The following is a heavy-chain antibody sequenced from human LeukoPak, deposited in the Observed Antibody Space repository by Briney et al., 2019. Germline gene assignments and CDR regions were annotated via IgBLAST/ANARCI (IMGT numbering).Heavy chain of an antibody. V-gene: IGHV3-21*01. J-gene: IGHJ4*02. D-gene: IGHD2-15*01. CDR2: ISSSSSYI. CDR3: ARARGCSGGSCYSLDY. Sequence: PGGSLRLSCAASGFTFSDYYMNWVRQAPGKGLEWVSSISSSSSYIYYADSVKGRFTISRDNAKNSLYLQMNSLRAEDTAVYYCARARGCSGGSCYSLDYWGQGTLVTVSS. CDR1: GFTFSDYY.